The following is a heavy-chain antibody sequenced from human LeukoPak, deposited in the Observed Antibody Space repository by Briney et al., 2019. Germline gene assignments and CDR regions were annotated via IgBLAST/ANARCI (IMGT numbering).Heavy chain of an antibody. V-gene: IGHV1-18*01. CDR1: GYTFTSYG. J-gene: IGHJ4*02. CDR3: ARERDSSGYYSVGY. D-gene: IGHD3-22*01. CDR2: ISACNGNT. Sequence: ASVKVSCKTSGYTFTSYGISWVRQAPGQGLEWMGWISACNGNTNYAQKLQGRVTMTTDTSTSTAYMELRSLRSDDTAVYYCARERDSSGYYSVGYWGQGTLVTVSS.